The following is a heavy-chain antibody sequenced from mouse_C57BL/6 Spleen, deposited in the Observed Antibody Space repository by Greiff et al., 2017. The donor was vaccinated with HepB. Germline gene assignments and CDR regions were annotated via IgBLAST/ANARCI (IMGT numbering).Heavy chain of an antibody. CDR2: ISYSGST. J-gene: IGHJ2*01. CDR1: GYSITSGYD. Sequence: EVQLQQSGPGMVKPSQSLSLTCTVTGYSITSGYDWHWIRHFPGNKLEWMGYISYSGSTNYNPSLKSRISITHDTSKNHFFLKLNSVTTEDTATYDCARGGLGRGYFDYWGQGTTLTVSS. CDR3: ARGGLGRGYFDY. V-gene: IGHV3-1*01. D-gene: IGHD4-1*01.